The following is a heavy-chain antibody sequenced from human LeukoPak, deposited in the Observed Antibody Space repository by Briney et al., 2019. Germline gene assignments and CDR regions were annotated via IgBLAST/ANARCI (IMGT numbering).Heavy chain of an antibody. CDR1: GVTSSNYW. Sequence: PGGSLRLSCAASGVTSSNYWMSWVRQVPGKGLEWVASIKEDGSEKNYVDSVMGRFTISRDTAKNTLYLQMHSLRAEDTAVYYCARDRGGGGWYEFDYWGQGALVTVSS. CDR3: ARDRGGGGWYEFDY. D-gene: IGHD6-19*01. J-gene: IGHJ4*02. CDR2: IKEDGSEK. V-gene: IGHV3-7*01.